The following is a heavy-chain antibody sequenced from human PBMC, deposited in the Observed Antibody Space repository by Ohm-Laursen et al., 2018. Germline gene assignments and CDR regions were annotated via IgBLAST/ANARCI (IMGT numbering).Heavy chain of an antibody. CDR2: IYPGDSDT. CDR1: GYSFNTYW. CDR3: ARRSDSSGFDY. V-gene: IGHV5-51*01. D-gene: IGHD3-22*01. J-gene: IGHJ4*02. Sequence: ESLRISCKGSGYSFNTYWIGWVRQMPGKGLEWMGIIYPGDSDTRYSPSFQGQVTISADKSISTAYLQWSSLKASDTAMYYCARRSDSSGFDYWGQGTLVTVSS.